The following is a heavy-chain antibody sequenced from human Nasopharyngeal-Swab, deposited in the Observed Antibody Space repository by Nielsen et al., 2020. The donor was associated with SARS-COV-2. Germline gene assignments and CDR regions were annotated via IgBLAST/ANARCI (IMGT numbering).Heavy chain of an antibody. J-gene: IGHJ4*02. Sequence: GESLKISCVASGFTFSSYSMNWVRQAPGKGLEWVSYISSSSSTIYYADSVKGRFTISRDNAKNSLYLQMNSLRAEDTAVYYCARDPDYDFWSGYSKSFDYWGQGTLVTVSS. CDR3: ARDPDYDFWSGYSKSFDY. D-gene: IGHD3-3*01. CDR2: ISSSSSTI. V-gene: IGHV3-48*04. CDR1: GFTFSSYS.